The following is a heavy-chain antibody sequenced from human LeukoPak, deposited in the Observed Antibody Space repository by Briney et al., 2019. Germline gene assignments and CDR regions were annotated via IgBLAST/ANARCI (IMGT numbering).Heavy chain of an antibody. J-gene: IGHJ6*02. CDR1: GGSISSSNW. Sequence: PSGTLSLTCAVSGGSISSSNWWSWVRQPPGKGLEWIGEIYHSGSTNYNPSLKSRVTISVDASKNQFSLKLSSVTAADTAVYYCARCRSSGYPPYYYYYGMDVWGQGTTVTVSS. CDR2: IYHSGST. CDR3: ARCRSSGYPPYYYYYGMDV. V-gene: IGHV4-4*02. D-gene: IGHD3-22*01.